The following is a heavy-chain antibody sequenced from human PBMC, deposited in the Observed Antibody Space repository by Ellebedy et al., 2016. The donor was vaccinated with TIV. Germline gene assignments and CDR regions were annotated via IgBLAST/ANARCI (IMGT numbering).Heavy chain of an antibody. CDR1: GYSFTNYV. D-gene: IGHD6-19*01. Sequence: ASVKVSCXASGYSFTNYVMHWVRQAPGQRLEWMGWINAGNGNTKYSQKFQGRVTITRDTSATTAYMELSSLRSEDTAVYYCARKGWLEDYWYFDLWGRGTLVTVSS. V-gene: IGHV1-3*01. CDR2: INAGNGNT. J-gene: IGHJ2*01. CDR3: ARKGWLEDYWYFDL.